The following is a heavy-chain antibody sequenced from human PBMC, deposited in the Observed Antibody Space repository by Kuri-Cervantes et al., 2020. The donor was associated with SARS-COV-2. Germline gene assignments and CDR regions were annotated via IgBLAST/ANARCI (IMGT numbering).Heavy chain of an antibody. V-gene: IGHV4-34*01. CDR2: IQPNGTT. J-gene: IGHJ4*02. Sequence: SETLSLTCAVYGGSFSGYYWTWIRQSPGKGLEWIGEIQPNGTTNYNSSLKSRVTISVDTSKNQFSLKLSSVTAADTAVYYYARVGLGYCSSTSCPKFDYWGQGTLVTVSS. D-gene: IGHD2-2*01. CDR3: ARVGLGYCSSTSCPKFDY. CDR1: GGSFSGYY.